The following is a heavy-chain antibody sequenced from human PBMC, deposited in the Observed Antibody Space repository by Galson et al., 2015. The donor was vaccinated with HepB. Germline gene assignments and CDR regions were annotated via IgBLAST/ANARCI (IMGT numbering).Heavy chain of an antibody. CDR3: ARGRYCSGGSCSGGFDY. Sequence: TLSLTCAVSGGSISSGDYSWSWIRQPPGKGLEWIGYIYHRGSTYYNPSLKSRVTILVDRSKNQLSLRLTSATAADTAVYYCARGRYCSGGSCSGGFDYWGQGTLVTVSS. CDR1: GGSISSGDYS. V-gene: IGHV4-30-2*01. CDR2: IYHRGST. D-gene: IGHD2-15*01. J-gene: IGHJ4*02.